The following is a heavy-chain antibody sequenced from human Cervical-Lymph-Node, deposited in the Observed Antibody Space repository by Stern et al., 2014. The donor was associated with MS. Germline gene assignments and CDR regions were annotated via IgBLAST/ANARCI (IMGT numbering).Heavy chain of an antibody. CDR2: IRSKTNGYTA. CDR1: GILFRGAS. D-gene: IGHD3-10*01. Sequence: EVQLVESGGGLVQPGGSLKLSCAASGILFRGASMHWVRQPSGKGLEWIGRIRSKTNGYTATYTASVKGRFTISRDDSKSTTYLQMNSLKTEDTAVYYCVSDGSGWRNWGQGTLVTVSS. V-gene: IGHV3-73*01. CDR3: VSDGSGWRN. J-gene: IGHJ4*02.